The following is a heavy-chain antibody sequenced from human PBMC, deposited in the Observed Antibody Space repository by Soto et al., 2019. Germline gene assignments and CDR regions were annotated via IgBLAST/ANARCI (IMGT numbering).Heavy chain of an antibody. Sequence: SETLSLTCTVSGGSISSGGYYWSWIRQHPGKGLEWIGYINHSGSTNYNPSLKSRVTISVDTSKNQFSLKLSSVTAADTAVYYCARGGRITGTTALFDYWGQGTLVTVSS. D-gene: IGHD1-7*01. V-gene: IGHV4-31*03. J-gene: IGHJ4*02. CDR1: GGSISSGGYY. CDR3: ARGGRITGTTALFDY. CDR2: INHSGST.